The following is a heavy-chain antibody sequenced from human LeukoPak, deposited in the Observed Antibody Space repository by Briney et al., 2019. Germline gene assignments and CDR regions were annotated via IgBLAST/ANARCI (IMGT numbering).Heavy chain of an antibody. CDR2: ISAYNGNT. CDR1: GYTFTSYG. CDR3: ARERPGSYEYYFDY. J-gene: IGHJ4*02. V-gene: IGHV1-18*01. Sequence: ASVKVSCKASGYTFTSYGISWVRQAPGQGLEWMGWISAYNGNTNYAQMLQGRVTMTTDTSTSTAYMELRSLRSDDTAVYYCARERPGSYEYYFDYWGQGTLVTVSS. D-gene: IGHD2-15*01.